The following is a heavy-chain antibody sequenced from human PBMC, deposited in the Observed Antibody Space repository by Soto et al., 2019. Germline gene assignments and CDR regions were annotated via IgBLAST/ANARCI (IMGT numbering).Heavy chain of an antibody. V-gene: IGHV1-69*01. CDR3: ARSQGSRTSLEIYYYYYYGMDV. D-gene: IGHD2-2*01. CDR2: IIPISGTE. CDR1: GGTFSSYA. J-gene: IGHJ6*02. Sequence: QVQLVQSGAEVKKPGSSVKVSCKASGGTFSSYAISWVRQAPGQGLEWMGGIIPISGTENYAQKFQGRVTITADESTSTAYMELSSLRSEETAVYYCARSQGSRTSLEIYYYYYYGMDVWGQGTMVTVSS.